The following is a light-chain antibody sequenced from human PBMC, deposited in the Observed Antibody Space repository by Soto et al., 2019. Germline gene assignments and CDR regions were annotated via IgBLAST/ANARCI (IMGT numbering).Light chain of an antibody. V-gene: IGKV1-17*01. Sequence: IQMTQSPSSLSASVGDRLSITCRASQVITNDLGWYQQKPGKAPKRLIYAASTLQSGVTSRFSGSGSGTEFTLTRISLQPEDVATYYCLQLNTYPWTFGQGTNVEIK. CDR1: QVITND. J-gene: IGKJ1*01. CDR3: LQLNTYPWT. CDR2: AAS.